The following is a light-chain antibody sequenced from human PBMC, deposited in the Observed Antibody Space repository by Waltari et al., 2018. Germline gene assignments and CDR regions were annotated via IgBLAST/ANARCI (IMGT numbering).Light chain of an antibody. CDR1: SSDIGSSKY. CDR3: SSYAGSSNLI. CDR2: EVN. Sequence: QSALTQPPSASGSPGQSVTIPCPGTSSDIGSSKYVSWYQQHPPKAPKLMIYEVNKRPSGVPDRFSGSKSGNTASLTVSGLQADDEADYYCSSYAGSSNLIFGGGTKLTVL. V-gene: IGLV2-8*01. J-gene: IGLJ2*01.